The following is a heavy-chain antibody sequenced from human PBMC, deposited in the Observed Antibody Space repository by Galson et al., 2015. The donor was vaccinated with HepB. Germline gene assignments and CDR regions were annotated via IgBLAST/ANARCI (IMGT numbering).Heavy chain of an antibody. Sequence: TLSLTCAVYGGSFSGYYWSWIRQPPGKGLEWIGEINHSGSTNYNPSLKSRVTISVDTSKNQFSLKLSSVTAADTAVYYCARGNLGTDAMVYYYGMDVWGQGTTVTVSS. CDR1: GGSFSGYY. J-gene: IGHJ6*02. D-gene: IGHD5-18*01. CDR3: ARGNLGTDAMVYYYGMDV. V-gene: IGHV4-34*01. CDR2: INHSGST.